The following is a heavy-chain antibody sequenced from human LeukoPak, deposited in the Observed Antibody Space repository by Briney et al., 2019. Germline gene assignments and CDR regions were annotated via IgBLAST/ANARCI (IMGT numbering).Heavy chain of an antibody. Sequence: SETLSLTCTVSDGSTTNFDWSWVRQPPGKGLEFIGHVHYSGTANYNPSLRTRVTISIDTSKKHFFLTLKSVTAADPAACYCARGYVDFRVKVRYFPSGGQGTPVTASS. CDR1: DGSTTNFD. D-gene: IGHD4-17*01. CDR3: ARGYVDFRVKVRYFPS. V-gene: IGHV4-59*01. CDR2: VHYSGTA. J-gene: IGHJ4*02.